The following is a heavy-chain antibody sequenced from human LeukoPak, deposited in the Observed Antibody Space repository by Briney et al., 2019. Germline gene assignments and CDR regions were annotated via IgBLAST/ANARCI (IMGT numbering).Heavy chain of an antibody. CDR2: INHSEST. V-gene: IGHV4-34*01. D-gene: IGHD6-19*01. CDR1: GGSFSGYY. Sequence: SETLSLTCAVYGGSFSGYYWSWIRQPPGRGLEWIGEINHSESTNYNPSLKSRVTISVDTSKNQFSLKLSSVTAADTAVYYCARGGYDIAVAGTRKEYYFDYWGQGTLVTVSS. CDR3: ARGGYDIAVAGTRKEYYFDY. J-gene: IGHJ4*02.